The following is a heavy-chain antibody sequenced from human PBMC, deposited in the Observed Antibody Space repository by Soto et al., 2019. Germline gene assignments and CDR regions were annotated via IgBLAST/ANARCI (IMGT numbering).Heavy chain of an antibody. CDR2: INPSGGST. CDR3: AREGYSGYDYLVILDYYYGMDV. J-gene: IGHJ6*02. V-gene: IGHV1-46*01. D-gene: IGHD5-12*01. Sequence: GASVKVSCKASGYTFTSYYMHWVRQAPGQGLEWMGIINPSGGSTSYAQKFQGRVTMTRDTSTSTVYMELSSLRSEDTAVYYCAREGYSGYDYLVILDYYYGMDVWGQGTTVTVSS. CDR1: GYTFTSYY.